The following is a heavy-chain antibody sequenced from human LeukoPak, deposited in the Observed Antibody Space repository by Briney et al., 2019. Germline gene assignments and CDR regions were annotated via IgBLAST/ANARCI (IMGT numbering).Heavy chain of an antibody. CDR1: GGSTSSDSYY. V-gene: IGHV4-39*07. D-gene: IGHD6-19*01. CDR2: IYYTGST. Sequence: PSETLSLTCTVSGGSTSSDSYYWGWIRQPPGKGLEWIGSIYYTGSTYYNPSLKSRVTISVDTSKNQFSLKLSSVTAADTAVYYCARDQQAVVRGGAFDIWGQGTMVTVSS. CDR3: ARDQQAVVRGGAFDI. J-gene: IGHJ3*02.